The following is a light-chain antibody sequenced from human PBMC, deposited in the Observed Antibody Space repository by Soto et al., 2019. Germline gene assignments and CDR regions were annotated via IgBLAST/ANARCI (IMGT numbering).Light chain of an antibody. CDR1: QGINSA. CDR3: QQFNTYPT. J-gene: IGKJ4*01. V-gene: IGKV1-13*02. CDR2: HAS. Sequence: AIQLTQSPSSLSASVGDRVTITCRANQGINSALAWYQHKPGKAPKLLISHASSLESGVPSRFSGSGSGTDFTLTISSLQPEDFATYHCQQFNTYPTFGGGTKVEIK.